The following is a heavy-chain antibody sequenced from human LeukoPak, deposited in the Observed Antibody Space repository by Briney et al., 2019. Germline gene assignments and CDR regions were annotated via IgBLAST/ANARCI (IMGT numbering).Heavy chain of an antibody. CDR1: GFTFDDYA. J-gene: IGHJ4*02. CDR3: ARAPKIAAAGPYFDY. V-gene: IGHV3-21*01. CDR2: ISSSSSYI. D-gene: IGHD6-13*01. Sequence: GGSLRLSCAASGFTFDDYAMHWVRQAPGKGLEWVSSISSSSSYIYYADSVKGRFTISRDNAKNSLYLQMNSLRAEDTAVYYCARAPKIAAAGPYFDYWGQGTLVTVSS.